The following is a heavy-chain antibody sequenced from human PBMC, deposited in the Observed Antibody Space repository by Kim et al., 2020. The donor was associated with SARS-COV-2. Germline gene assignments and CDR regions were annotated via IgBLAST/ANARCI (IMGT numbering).Heavy chain of an antibody. D-gene: IGHD6-6*01. J-gene: IGHJ4*02. V-gene: IGHV3-30*15. CDR3: ARDKRQLGDY. CDR2: HE. Sequence: HEYYADSVKGRFTISRDNSNNTLYLQMSRLRGEDTALYYCARDKRQLGDYWGQGTLVTVS.